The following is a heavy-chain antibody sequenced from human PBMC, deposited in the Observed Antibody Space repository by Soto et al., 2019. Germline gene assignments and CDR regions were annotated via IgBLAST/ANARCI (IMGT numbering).Heavy chain of an antibody. CDR1: AFTFSSYW. CDR3: ARDFYASGSHDY. D-gene: IGHD3-10*01. V-gene: IGHV3-7*03. Sequence: GGSLRLSCTTSAFTFSSYWMTWVRQAPGKGLEWVANISPDGGAKHYADPVRGRFTISRDNTRNSLYLQMNYLRAEDTAVYHCARDFYASGSHDYWGPGTLVTVSS. CDR2: ISPDGGAK. J-gene: IGHJ4*02.